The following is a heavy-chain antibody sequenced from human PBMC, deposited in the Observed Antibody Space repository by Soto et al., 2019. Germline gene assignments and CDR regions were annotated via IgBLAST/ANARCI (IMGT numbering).Heavy chain of an antibody. J-gene: IGHJ3*02. CDR1: GFTFSTFG. V-gene: IGHV3-30*18. Sequence: VQLVESGGGVVQHGRSLRLSCAASGFTFSTFGRHWVRQAPGKGLEWVAIISYDGSKKYYADSVKGRFTISRDNSKNTLSLQMNSLRPEDTAGYYCAKGRVRFPSLRGNAFDIWGQGTMITVSS. CDR3: AKGRVRFPSLRGNAFDI. D-gene: IGHD3-16*01. CDR2: ISYDGSKK.